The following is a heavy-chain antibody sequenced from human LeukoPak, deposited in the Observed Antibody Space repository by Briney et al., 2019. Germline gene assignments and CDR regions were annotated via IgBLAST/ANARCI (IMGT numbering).Heavy chain of an antibody. Sequence: PSETLSLTCTVSGGSMTSYYWSWIRQPPGKGLEWIGYIYYSGSTNYNPSLKSRVTISVDTSKNQFSLKLSSVTAADTAVYYCARDRTAAGTVDYWGQGTLVTVSS. D-gene: IGHD6-13*01. CDR2: IYYSGST. J-gene: IGHJ4*02. V-gene: IGHV4-59*01. CDR3: ARDRTAAGTVDY. CDR1: GGSMTSYY.